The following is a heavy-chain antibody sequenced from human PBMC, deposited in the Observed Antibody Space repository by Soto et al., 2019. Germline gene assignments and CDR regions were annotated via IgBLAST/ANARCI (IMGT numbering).Heavy chain of an antibody. CDR2: IIPLFGTA. V-gene: IGHV1-69*01. Sequence: QVQLEQSGGEVKQPGSSVRVSCKTSGGTFSTYAINWVRQAPGQGLEWMGAIIPLFGTADYSQKFKGRVTITADESTSTAYMELSSLRCDDTAVYFCARPKGTYSSGYYYFDFWGQGTLVTVSS. CDR1: GGTFSTYA. CDR3: ARPKGTYSSGYYYFDF. J-gene: IGHJ4*02. D-gene: IGHD6-19*01.